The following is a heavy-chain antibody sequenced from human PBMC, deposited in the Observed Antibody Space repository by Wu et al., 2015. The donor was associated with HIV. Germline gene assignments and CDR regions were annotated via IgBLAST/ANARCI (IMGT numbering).Heavy chain of an antibody. CDR1: GYTFTNYY. V-gene: IGHV1-2*02. Sequence: QVQLVQSGAEVKKPGASVKVSCGAPGYTFTNYYIHWVRQAPGQGPEWMAWINPSGGATIYAESFEGRITVTRDPSMKTVYMELNSLTSGDTAIYYCARDAAPITTEFDYWGQGTLITVSS. J-gene: IGHJ4*02. CDR3: ARDAAPITTEFDY. D-gene: IGHD4-11*01. CDR2: INPSGGAT.